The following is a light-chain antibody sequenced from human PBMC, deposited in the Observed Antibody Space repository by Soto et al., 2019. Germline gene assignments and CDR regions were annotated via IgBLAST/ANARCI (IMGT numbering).Light chain of an antibody. CDR1: SSDVGGYNY. Sequence: QSVRTQPRSVSGSPGQSVPISCTGTSSDVGGYNYVSWYQQHPGKAPKVMIFDVNKRPSGVPDRFSGSKSGNTASLTISGLQAEDEADYYCCSYAGRYTYVFGTGTKVTVL. CDR2: DVN. CDR3: CSYAGRYTYV. J-gene: IGLJ1*01. V-gene: IGLV2-11*01.